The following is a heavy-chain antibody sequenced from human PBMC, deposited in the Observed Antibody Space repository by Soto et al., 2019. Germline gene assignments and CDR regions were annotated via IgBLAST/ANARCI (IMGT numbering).Heavy chain of an antibody. Sequence: PGGSLRLSCGASGFTFASYWMHWVRQAPGKGLVWVSHIDTDGSTTRYADSVKGRFTISRDNAKNTLYLQMNSLRAEDTAVYFCVRGKYSSRYFDYWGQGTPVTVSS. J-gene: IGHJ4*02. D-gene: IGHD5-12*01. CDR1: GFTFASYW. CDR2: IDTDGSTT. V-gene: IGHV3-74*01. CDR3: VRGKYSSRYFDY.